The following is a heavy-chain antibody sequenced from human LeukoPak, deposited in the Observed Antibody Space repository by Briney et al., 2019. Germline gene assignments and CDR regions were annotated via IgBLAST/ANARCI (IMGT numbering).Heavy chain of an antibody. V-gene: IGHV3-23*01. J-gene: IGHJ4*02. D-gene: IGHD3-10*01. Sequence: GGSLRLSCAASGFTVTNNYMSWVRQAPGKGLEWVSAISGSGGSTYYADSVKGRFTISRDNSKNTLYLQMNSLRAEDTAVYYCAKAAHPDTYYYGSGSPHFDYWGQGTPVTVSS. CDR3: AKAAHPDTYYYGSGSPHFDY. CDR2: ISGSGGST. CDR1: GFTVTNNY.